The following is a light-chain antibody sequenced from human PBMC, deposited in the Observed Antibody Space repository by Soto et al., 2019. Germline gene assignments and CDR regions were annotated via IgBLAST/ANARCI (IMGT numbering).Light chain of an antibody. J-gene: IGKJ5*01. CDR3: QQYNSYSP. Sequence: DIQMTQSPSTLSASVGDRVTITCRASQSISSWLAWYQQKPGKAPKLLIYDASSLESGVPSRFSGSGSGTESTLTISSLQPDDFATYYCQQYNSYSPFGQGTRLEIK. V-gene: IGKV1-5*01. CDR2: DAS. CDR1: QSISSW.